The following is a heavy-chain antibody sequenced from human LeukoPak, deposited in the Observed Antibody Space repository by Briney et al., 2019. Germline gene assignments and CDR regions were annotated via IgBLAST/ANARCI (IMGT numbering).Heavy chain of an antibody. CDR3: AKTLPYYYDSSGYVFDY. J-gene: IGHJ4*02. D-gene: IGHD3-22*01. V-gene: IGHV3-9*01. CDR2: ISWNSGSI. CDR1: GFTFDDYA. Sequence: GGSLRLSCAASGFTFDDYAMHWVRQAPGKGLEWVSGISWNSGSIGYADSVKGRFTISRDNAKNSLFLQMNSLRAEDTALYYCAKTLPYYYDSSGYVFDYWGQGTLVTVSS.